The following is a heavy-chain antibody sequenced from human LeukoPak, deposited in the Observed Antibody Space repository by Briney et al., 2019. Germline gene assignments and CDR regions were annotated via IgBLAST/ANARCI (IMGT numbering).Heavy chain of an antibody. Sequence: PGRSLRLSCAASGFTFSSYGMHWVRQAPGKGLEWVAVISYDGSNKYYADSVKGRFTISRDNSKNTLYLQMNSLRAEDTAVNYCAKSSGDYEPFSAYYFDYWGQGTLVTVSS. CDR1: GFTFSSYG. V-gene: IGHV3-30*18. CDR2: ISYDGSNK. CDR3: AKSSGDYEPFSAYYFDY. D-gene: IGHD2-21*02. J-gene: IGHJ4*02.